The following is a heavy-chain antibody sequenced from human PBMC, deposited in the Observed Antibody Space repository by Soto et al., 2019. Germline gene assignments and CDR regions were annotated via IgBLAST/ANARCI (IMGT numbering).Heavy chain of an antibody. CDR1: GYTFTSYG. Sequence: ASVKVSCTASGYTFTSYGISWVRQSPGQGLEWMGLISAYNGNTNYAQKFQGRVTITADKSTSTAYMELSSLRSEDTAVYYCARSPITISNWFDPWGQGTLVPVSS. CDR3: ARSPITISNWFDP. J-gene: IGHJ5*02. D-gene: IGHD3-3*01. CDR2: ISAYNGNT. V-gene: IGHV1-18*01.